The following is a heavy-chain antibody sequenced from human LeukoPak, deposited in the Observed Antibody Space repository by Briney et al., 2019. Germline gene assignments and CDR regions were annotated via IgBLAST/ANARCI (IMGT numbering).Heavy chain of an antibody. D-gene: IGHD4-17*01. CDR2: IYHSGDT. Sequence: SETLSLTCTVSGYSISTSYYWGWIRQPPGKGLEWIGSIYHSGDTYYNPSLKSRVTISVDTSKNQFSLKLNSVTAADTAVYYCARAGYGDSDFDYWGQGTLVTVSS. J-gene: IGHJ4*02. CDR3: ARAGYGDSDFDY. CDR1: GYSISTSYY. V-gene: IGHV4-38-2*02.